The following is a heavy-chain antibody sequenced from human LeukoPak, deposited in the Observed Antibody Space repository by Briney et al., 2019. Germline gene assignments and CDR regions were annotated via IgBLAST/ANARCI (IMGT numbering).Heavy chain of an antibody. CDR1: SGSISSSSYY. CDR2: MDYSGST. D-gene: IGHD3-10*01. Sequence: ASETLSLTCTVSSGSISSSSYYCGWIRQPPGKVLHRIGCMDYSGSTYCNPSLKSRVTVSVDTSRKQFALKLSSVTAADTAVYYCARHGPYGSGRYHYLDYWGKGTQVTVSS. V-gene: IGHV4-39*01. J-gene: IGHJ4*02. CDR3: ARHGPYGSGRYHYLDY.